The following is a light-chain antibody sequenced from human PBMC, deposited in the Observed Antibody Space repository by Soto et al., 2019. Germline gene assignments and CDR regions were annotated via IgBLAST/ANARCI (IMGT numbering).Light chain of an antibody. V-gene: IGLV2-14*01. CDR1: SSDVGGYNY. CDR2: DVS. J-gene: IGLJ2*01. CDR3: SSYTSSSTLL. Sequence: QSVLTQPASVSGSPGQSITISCTGTSSDVGGYNYVSWYQQHPGKAPKLMIYDVSNRPSGVSNRFSGSKSGNTASLTISGLQAEDEAYYYCSSYTSSSTLLFGGGTKVTVL.